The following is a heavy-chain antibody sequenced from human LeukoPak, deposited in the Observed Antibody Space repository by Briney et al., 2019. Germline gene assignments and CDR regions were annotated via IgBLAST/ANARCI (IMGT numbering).Heavy chain of an antibody. Sequence: SETLSLTCGVHDGSFSGYYCNWIRQSPGKGLEWIGHINHNGKTNYNPSLKSRVTISVDTSKNQFSLTLTSVTAADTAVYFCTRGWGGFDSWGQGTLVTVSS. CDR1: DGSFSGYY. D-gene: IGHD3-16*01. V-gene: IGHV4-34*01. CDR3: TRGWGGFDS. CDR2: INHNGKT. J-gene: IGHJ5*01.